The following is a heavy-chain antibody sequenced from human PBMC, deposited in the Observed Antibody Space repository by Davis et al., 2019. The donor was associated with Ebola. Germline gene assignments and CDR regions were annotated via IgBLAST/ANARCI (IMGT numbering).Heavy chain of an antibody. J-gene: IGHJ6*03. D-gene: IGHD2-2*01. CDR3: ARVSIPGGYQYMDV. CDR1: GFTLSTYA. V-gene: IGHV3-23*01. Sequence: PGGSLRLPCAASGFTLSTYAMSWVRQAPGKGLEWVSALSDTAGNTYYADSVKGRFSISRDKSENTLYLHMDSLRAEDTAIYYCARVSIPGGYQYMDVWGKGTTVTVSS. CDR2: LSDTAGNT.